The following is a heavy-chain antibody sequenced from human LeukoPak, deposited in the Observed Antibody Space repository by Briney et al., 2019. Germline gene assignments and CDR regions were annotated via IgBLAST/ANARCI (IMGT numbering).Heavy chain of an antibody. D-gene: IGHD3-22*01. J-gene: IGHJ4*02. CDR1: GFTFSVHA. CDR3: ARGSTYYDSSGQVPFDY. Sequence: PGGSLRLSCATSGFTFSVHAMSWVRQAPGKGLEWVSYISSSSSTIYYADSVKGRFTISRDNAKNSLYLQMNSLRAEDTAVYYCARGSTYYDSSGQVPFDYWGQGTLVTVSS. V-gene: IGHV3-48*01. CDR2: ISSSSSTI.